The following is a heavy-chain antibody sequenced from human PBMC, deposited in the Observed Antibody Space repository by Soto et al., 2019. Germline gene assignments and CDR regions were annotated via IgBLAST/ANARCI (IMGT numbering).Heavy chain of an antibody. D-gene: IGHD3-22*01. Sequence: SETLSLTCAAYGGSFSGYYWSWIRQPPGKGLEWIGEINHSGSTNYNPSLKSRVTISVDTSKNQFSLKLSSVTAADTAVYYCARAPRSTMIVRRGALYHFDYWGQGTLVTVSS. V-gene: IGHV4-34*01. J-gene: IGHJ4*02. CDR2: INHSGST. CDR3: ARAPRSTMIVRRGALYHFDY. CDR1: GGSFSGYY.